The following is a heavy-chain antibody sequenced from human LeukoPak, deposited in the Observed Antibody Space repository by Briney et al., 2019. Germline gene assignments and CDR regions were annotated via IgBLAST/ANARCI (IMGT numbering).Heavy chain of an antibody. J-gene: IGHJ4*02. V-gene: IGHV1-69*13. CDR2: IIPIFGTA. CDR1: GGTFSSYA. D-gene: IGHD3-3*01. Sequence: SVKVSCKASGGTFSSYAISWVRQAPGQGLEWMGGIIPIFGTANYAQRFQGRVTITADESTSTAYMELSSLRSEDTAVYYCARVVLRFLEWRWGSFDYWGQGTLVTVSS. CDR3: ARVVLRFLEWRWGSFDY.